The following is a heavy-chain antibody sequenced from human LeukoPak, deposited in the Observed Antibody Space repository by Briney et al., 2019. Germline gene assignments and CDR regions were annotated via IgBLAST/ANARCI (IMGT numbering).Heavy chain of an antibody. Sequence: SETLSLTRTVAGGSISGYYWSWIRQPPGKGLEYIGFIFYGGTTKYSPSLKSRATISVDTSKNQFSLTLTSVTAADTALYYCARGRYYYDSSGYYYDNWFDPWGQGTLVTVSS. CDR2: IFYGGTT. D-gene: IGHD3-22*01. J-gene: IGHJ5*02. CDR1: GGSISGYY. V-gene: IGHV4-59*01. CDR3: ARGRYYYDSSGYYYDNWFDP.